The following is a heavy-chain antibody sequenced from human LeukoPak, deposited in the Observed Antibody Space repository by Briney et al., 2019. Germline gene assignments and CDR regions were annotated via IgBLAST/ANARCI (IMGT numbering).Heavy chain of an antibody. V-gene: IGHV3-23*01. CDR3: ARVHLETYNHANSENTCFDS. Sequence: GGSLRLSCAASGFTFSSYAMNWVRQAPGKGLEWVSSIGRSGRSTFYADSVKGRFTISRDNSMDTLYLQMNNLRAEDTAVYYCARVHLETYNHANSENTCFDSWGQGTLVTVSS. CDR1: GFTFSSYA. CDR2: IGRSGRST. D-gene: IGHD3-22*01. J-gene: IGHJ4*02.